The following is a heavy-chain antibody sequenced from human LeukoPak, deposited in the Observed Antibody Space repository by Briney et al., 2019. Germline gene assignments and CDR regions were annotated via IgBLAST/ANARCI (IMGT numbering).Heavy chain of an antibody. V-gene: IGHV4-59*01. Sequence: SETLSLTCTVSGGSISSYYWSWIRQPPGKGLEWIGYIYYSGSTNYNPSLKSRVTISVDTSKNQFSLKLSSVTAADTAVYYCARSGRGYSYDPTYYFDYWGQGTLVTVSS. J-gene: IGHJ4*02. D-gene: IGHD5-18*01. CDR3: ARSGRGYSYDPTYYFDY. CDR2: IYYSGST. CDR1: GGSISSYY.